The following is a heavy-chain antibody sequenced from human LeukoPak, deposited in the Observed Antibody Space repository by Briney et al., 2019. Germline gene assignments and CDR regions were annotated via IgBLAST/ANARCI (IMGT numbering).Heavy chain of an antibody. CDR3: ASQYYDFWSGHYNPHRGYMDV. V-gene: IGHV4-34*01. CDR2: INHSGST. Sequence: SETLSLTCAVYGGSFSGYYWSWIRQPPGKGLEWIGEINHSGSTNYNPSLKSRVTISVDTSKNQFSLKLSSVTAADTAVYYCASQYYDFWSGHYNPHRGYMDVWGKGTTVTVSS. CDR1: GGSFSGYY. D-gene: IGHD3-3*01. J-gene: IGHJ6*03.